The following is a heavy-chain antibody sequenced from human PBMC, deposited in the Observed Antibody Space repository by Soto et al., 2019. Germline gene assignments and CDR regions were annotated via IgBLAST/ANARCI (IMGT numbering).Heavy chain of an antibody. CDR3: ARENDYVWGSYRLNWFDP. Sequence: PGGSLRLSCAASGFTLSIYRRNWFRQAPGKGLEWVSYISSSSSTIYYADSVKGRFTISRDNAKNSLYLQMNSLRDEDTAVYYCARENDYVWGSYRLNWFDPWGQGT. CDR1: GFTLSIYR. CDR2: ISSSSSTI. D-gene: IGHD3-16*02. J-gene: IGHJ5*02. V-gene: IGHV3-48*02.